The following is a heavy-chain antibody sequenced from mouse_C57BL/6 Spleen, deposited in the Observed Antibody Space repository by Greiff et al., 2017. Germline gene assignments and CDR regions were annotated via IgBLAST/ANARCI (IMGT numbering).Heavy chain of an antibody. D-gene: IGHD3-2*02. Sequence: VQLQQSGAELVKPGASVKISCKASGYAFSSYWMNWVKQRPGKGLEWIGQIYPGDGDTNYNGKFKGKATLTADKSSSTAYMQLSSLTSEDSAVYYCARSGVSSYYFDYWGQGTTRTVSS. J-gene: IGHJ2*01. CDR3: ARSGVSSYYFDY. CDR2: IYPGDGDT. CDR1: GYAFSSYW. V-gene: IGHV1-80*01.